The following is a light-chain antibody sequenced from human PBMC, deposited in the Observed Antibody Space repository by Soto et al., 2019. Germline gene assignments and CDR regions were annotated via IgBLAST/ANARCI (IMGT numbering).Light chain of an antibody. CDR1: QNVNNR. V-gene: IGKV3-15*01. Sequence: EIVMTQSPATLSVSPWERATLSCRASQNVNNRLAWYQQKAGQPPRLLIYGASTRATGIPARFSGSGSGTEFTLTISSLQSEDFAVYYCQHFNSWPLLFGQGTKVDIK. CDR2: GAS. CDR3: QHFNSWPLL. J-gene: IGKJ1*01.